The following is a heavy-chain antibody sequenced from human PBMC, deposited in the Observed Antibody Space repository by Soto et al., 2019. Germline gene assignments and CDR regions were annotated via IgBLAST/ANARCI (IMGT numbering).Heavy chain of an antibody. D-gene: IGHD3-10*01. CDR1: GGSISSYY. CDR2: IYYSGST. Sequence: SETLSLTCTVSGGSISSYYWSWIRQPPGKGLEWIGYIYYSGSTNYNPSLKSRVTISVDTSKNQFSLKLSSVTAADTAVYYCARHGSGYYVGSGSYYNHYYMDVWGKGTTVTVSS. J-gene: IGHJ6*03. V-gene: IGHV4-59*08. CDR3: ARHGSGYYVGSGSYYNHYYMDV.